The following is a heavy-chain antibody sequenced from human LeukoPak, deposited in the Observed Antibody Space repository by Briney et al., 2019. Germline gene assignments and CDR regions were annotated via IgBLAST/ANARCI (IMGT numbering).Heavy chain of an antibody. Sequence: PGGSLRLSCTGFGFTFRDYAVSWVRQAPGKGLECIGFIRSKVYGGTTEYAASVKGRFTISRDDSKSIAYLQMNSLKTEDTAVYYCTRDPYYLDSSGYYHHAFDIWGQGTMVAVSS. CDR2: IRSKVYGGTT. J-gene: IGHJ3*02. V-gene: IGHV3-49*04. CDR1: GFTFRDYA. D-gene: IGHD3-22*01. CDR3: TRDPYYLDSSGYYHHAFDI.